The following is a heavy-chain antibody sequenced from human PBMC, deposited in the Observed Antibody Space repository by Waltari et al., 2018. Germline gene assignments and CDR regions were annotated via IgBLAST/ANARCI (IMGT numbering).Heavy chain of an antibody. CDR1: GGSFSGYY. CDR3: ARGPPLLRYFDWLLPYYFDY. CDR2: INHSGST. D-gene: IGHD3-9*01. V-gene: IGHV4-34*01. Sequence: QVQLQQWGAGLLKPSETMSLTCAVYGGSFSGYYWSWIRQPPGKGLEWIGEINHSGSTNYNPSLKSRVTISVDTSKNQFSLKLSSVTAADTAVYYCARGPPLLRYFDWLLPYYFDYWGQGTLVTVSS. J-gene: IGHJ4*02.